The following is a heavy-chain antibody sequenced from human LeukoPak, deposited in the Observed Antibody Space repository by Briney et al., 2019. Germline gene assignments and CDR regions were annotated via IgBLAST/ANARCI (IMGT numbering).Heavy chain of an antibody. D-gene: IGHD5-24*01. Sequence: SETLSLTCTVWGGSFSICYWRGMRGPPGRGLEWIGYIYISGSSNYNPSPKSRVTISVDTSKNQFSLKLSSVTAADTAVYYCARRRMATIGLDYYYYYMDVWGKGTTVTVSS. CDR1: GGSFSICY. V-gene: IGHV4-59*08. J-gene: IGHJ6*03. CDR3: ARRRMATIGLDYYYYYMDV. CDR2: IYISGSS.